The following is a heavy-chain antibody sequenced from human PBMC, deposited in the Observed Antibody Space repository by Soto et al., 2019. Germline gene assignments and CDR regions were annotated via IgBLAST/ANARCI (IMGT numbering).Heavy chain of an antibody. D-gene: IGHD3-3*01. CDR2: ISSSSSTI. CDR1: GFTFRSNR. J-gene: IGHJ5*02. Sequence: EVQVVESGGGLVQPGGSLSLSCQASGFTFRSNRRNGVRQAPGKGLEWISYISSSSSTIYADSVKGRFTISRDNAKNSLYLQMNSLRDEDTAVYYCARVIWSGHLTSDLWGQGTLVTVSS. V-gene: IGHV3-48*02. CDR3: ARVIWSGHLTSDL.